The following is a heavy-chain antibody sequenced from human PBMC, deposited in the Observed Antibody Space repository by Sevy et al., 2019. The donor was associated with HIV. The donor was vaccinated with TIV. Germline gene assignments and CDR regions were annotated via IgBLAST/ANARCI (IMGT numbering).Heavy chain of an antibody. CDR1: GFSFSNYW. CDR3: ARDCSSASCLRGMDV. J-gene: IGHJ6*02. V-gene: IGHV3-7*03. D-gene: IGHD2-2*01. CDR2: IKRDGSEK. Sequence: GGSLRLSCAASGFSFSNYWMSWVRQAPGKGLEWVANIKRDGSEKYYVASVKGRFTISRDNTKTSLFLQMNSLRGEDTAVYYCARDCSSASCLRGMDVWGQGTTVTVSS.